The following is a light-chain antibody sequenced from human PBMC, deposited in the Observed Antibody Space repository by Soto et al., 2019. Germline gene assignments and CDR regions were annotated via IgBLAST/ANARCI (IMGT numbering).Light chain of an antibody. CDR1: SNDVGGYNY. V-gene: IGLV2-14*03. J-gene: IGLJ1*01. CDR3: CSYTRTTSFV. CDR2: DVS. Sequence: QSALTQPASVSGSPGQSITISCTGTSNDVGGYNYVSWYQQYPGKAPKIMIFDVSHRSSGVSNRFSGSKSGNTASLTISGLQPEDEADYYCCSYTRTTSFVFGSGTKLTVL.